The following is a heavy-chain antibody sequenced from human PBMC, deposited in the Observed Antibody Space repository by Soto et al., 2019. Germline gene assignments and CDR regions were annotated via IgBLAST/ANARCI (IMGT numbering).Heavy chain of an antibody. V-gene: IGHV3-33*01. J-gene: IGHJ4*02. Sequence: QVQLVESGGGVVQPGRSLRLSCAASGFTFSSYGMHWVRQAPGKGLEWVAVIWYDGSNKYYADSVKGRFTISRDNSKNTLYLQMNSLIAEDTAVYYCARDGQGGLYYVDYWGQGPLVTVSS. CDR3: ARDGQGGLYYVDY. CDR1: GFTFSSYG. CDR2: IWYDGSNK.